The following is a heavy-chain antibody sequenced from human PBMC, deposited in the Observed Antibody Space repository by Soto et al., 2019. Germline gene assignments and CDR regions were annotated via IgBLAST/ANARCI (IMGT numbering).Heavy chain of an antibody. V-gene: IGHV4-39*01. D-gene: IGHD3-10*01. CDR3: AGTYYYGSGSYYRTNWFDP. J-gene: IGHJ5*02. Sequence: SETLSLTCTVSGGSISSSSYYWGWIRQPPGKGLEWIGSIYYSGSTYYNQSLKSRVTISVDTSKNQFSLKLSSVTAADTAVYYCAGTYYYGSGSYYRTNWFDPWGQGTLVTVSS. CDR2: IYYSGST. CDR1: GGSISSSSYY.